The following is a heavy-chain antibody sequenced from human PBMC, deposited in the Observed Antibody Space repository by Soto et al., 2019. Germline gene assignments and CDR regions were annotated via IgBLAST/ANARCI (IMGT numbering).Heavy chain of an antibody. D-gene: IGHD2-2*01. V-gene: IGHV1-18*04. J-gene: IGHJ4*02. Sequence: ASVKVSCKASGYTFTSYGISWVRQAPVQGLEWMGWISAYNGNTNYAQKLQGRVTMTTDTSTSTAYMELRSLRSDDTAVYYCARDPYLGYCSSTSCPALYYFDYWGQGTLVTVSS. CDR3: ARDPYLGYCSSTSCPALYYFDY. CDR1: GYTFTSYG. CDR2: ISAYNGNT.